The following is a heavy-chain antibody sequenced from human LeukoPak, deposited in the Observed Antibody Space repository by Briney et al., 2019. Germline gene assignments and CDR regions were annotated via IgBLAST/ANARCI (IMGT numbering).Heavy chain of an antibody. CDR1: GGSISSYY. D-gene: IGHD1-1*01. CDR3: ARVVGQLENFDY. Sequence: PSETLSLTCTVSGGSISSYYWSWIRQPPGKGLEWIGYIYYSGSTYYNPFLKSRVTISVDTSKNQFSLKLSSVTAADTAVHYCARVVGQLENFDYWGRGTLVTVSS. CDR2: IYYSGST. V-gene: IGHV4-30-4*08. J-gene: IGHJ4*02.